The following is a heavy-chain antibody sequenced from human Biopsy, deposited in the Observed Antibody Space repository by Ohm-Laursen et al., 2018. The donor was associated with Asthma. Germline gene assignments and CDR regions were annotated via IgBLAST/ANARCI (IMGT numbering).Heavy chain of an antibody. J-gene: IGHJ4*02. D-gene: IGHD6-19*01. CDR3: AREGIAVAHFDY. CDR1: GFTFSSYG. V-gene: IGHV3-30*19. CDR2: ISYDGSNK. Sequence: SLRLSCAASGFTFSSYGMHWVRQAPGKRLEWVAVISYDGSNKYYADSVKGRFTISRDNSKNTLYLQMNSLRAEDTAVYYCAREGIAVAHFDYWGQGTLVTVSS.